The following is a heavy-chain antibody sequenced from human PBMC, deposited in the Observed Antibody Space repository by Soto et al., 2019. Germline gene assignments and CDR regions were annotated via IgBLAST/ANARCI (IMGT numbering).Heavy chain of an antibody. D-gene: IGHD3-22*01. CDR1: GFTFNNYA. CDR2: ISVSGGST. V-gene: IGHV3-23*01. J-gene: IGHJ4*02. CDR3: AKSAPPSSGRYQYYFDY. Sequence: PGGSLRLSXAASGFTFNNYAMSWVRQAPGKGLEWVSSISVSGGSTFYADSVKGRFTISRDNSKNTLYLQMNSLRAEDTAVYYCAKSAPPSSGRYQYYFDYWGQGTLVTVSS.